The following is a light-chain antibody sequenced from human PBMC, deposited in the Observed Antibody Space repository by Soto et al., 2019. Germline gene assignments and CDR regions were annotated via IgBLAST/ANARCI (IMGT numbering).Light chain of an antibody. V-gene: IGKV3-15*01. CDR3: QQYRGWPRP. CDR2: GAS. CDR1: QSVDIN. J-gene: IGKJ1*01. Sequence: DIVRPLSPATLSVYPRERVTLYCRASQSVDINLAWYQQKPGQAPRLLIYGASTRATDMSGTFSGRGSGTEFTLTINNLRPEDFAVYYCQQYRGWPRPVGQGTKV.